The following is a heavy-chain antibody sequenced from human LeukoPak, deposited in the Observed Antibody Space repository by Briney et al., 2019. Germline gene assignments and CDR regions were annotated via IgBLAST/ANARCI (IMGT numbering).Heavy chain of an antibody. V-gene: IGHV4-34*01. D-gene: IGHD3-3*01. CDR1: GGSFSGYY. Sequence: SETLSLTCPVYGGSFSGYYWSWIRQPPGKGLEWIGEINHSGSTNYNPSLKSRVTISVDTSKNQFSLKLSSVTAADTAVYYCARGFITIFGVDPFDYWGQGTLVTVSS. CDR3: ARGFITIFGVDPFDY. J-gene: IGHJ4*02. CDR2: INHSGST.